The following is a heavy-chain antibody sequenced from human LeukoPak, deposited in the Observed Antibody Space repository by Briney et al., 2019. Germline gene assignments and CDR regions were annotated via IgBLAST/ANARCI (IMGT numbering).Heavy chain of an antibody. CDR1: GFTFSSYG. Sequence: GRSLRLSCAASGFTFSSYGMHWVRQAPGKGLEWVAVISYDGSNKYYVDSVKGRFTISRDNSKNTLYLQMNSLRAEDTAVYYCAKDLSAAAGTMDVWGQGTTVTVSS. V-gene: IGHV3-30*18. CDR2: ISYDGSNK. D-gene: IGHD6-13*01. J-gene: IGHJ6*02. CDR3: AKDLSAAAGTMDV.